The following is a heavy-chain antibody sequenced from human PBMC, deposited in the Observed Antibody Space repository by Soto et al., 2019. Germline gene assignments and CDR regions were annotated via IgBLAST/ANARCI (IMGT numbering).Heavy chain of an antibody. CDR1: GGSFSGYY. D-gene: IGHD2-15*01. CDR2: INHSGST. Sequence: SETLSLTCAVYGGSFSGYYWSWIRQPPGKGLGWIGEINHSGSTNYNPSLKSRVTISVDTSKNQFSLKLSSVTAADTAVYYCARGTHTVVAALNYFDSWGQGTVVTVSS. V-gene: IGHV4-34*01. CDR3: ARGTHTVVAALNYFDS. J-gene: IGHJ4*02.